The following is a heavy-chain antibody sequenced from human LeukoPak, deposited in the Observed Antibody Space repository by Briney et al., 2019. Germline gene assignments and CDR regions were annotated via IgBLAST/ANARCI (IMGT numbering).Heavy chain of an antibody. CDR3: AKVSYHYYGSGSYVLDY. CDR2: IKQDGSEK. V-gene: IGHV3-7*03. J-gene: IGHJ4*02. D-gene: IGHD3-10*01. Sequence: QPGGSLRLSCAASGFTFSSYWMSWVRQAPGKGLEWVANIKQDGSEKYYVDSVKGRFTISRDNAKNSLYLQMNSLRAEDTAVYYCAKVSYHYYGSGSYVLDYWGQGTLVTVSS. CDR1: GFTFSSYW.